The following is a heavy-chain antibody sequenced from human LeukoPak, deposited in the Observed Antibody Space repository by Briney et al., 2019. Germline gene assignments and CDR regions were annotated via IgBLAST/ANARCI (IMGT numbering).Heavy chain of an antibody. CDR2: IYYSGST. J-gene: IGHJ3*02. CDR3: ARAKLERRVNAFDI. Sequence: SETLSLTCTVSGVSMSSYYWSWIRQPPGKGLEWIGYIYYSGSTNYNPSLKSRVTISVDTSKNQFSLKLSSVTAADTAVYYCARAKLERRVNAFDIWGQGTMVTVSS. CDR1: GVSMSSYY. V-gene: IGHV4-59*01. D-gene: IGHD1-1*01.